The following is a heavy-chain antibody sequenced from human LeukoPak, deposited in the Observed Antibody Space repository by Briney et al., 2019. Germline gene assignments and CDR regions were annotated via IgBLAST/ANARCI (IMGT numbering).Heavy chain of an antibody. CDR2: IYSGGST. CDR1: GFTVSSNY. Sequence: GGSLRLSCAASGFTVSSNYMSWVRQAPGKGLEWVSVIYSGGSTYYADSVKGRFTISRDNSKNTLYLQMNSLRAEDTAVYYCARRTVFHAFDIWGQGTMVTVSS. J-gene: IGHJ3*02. V-gene: IGHV3-53*01. CDR3: ARRTVFHAFDI. D-gene: IGHD3-9*01.